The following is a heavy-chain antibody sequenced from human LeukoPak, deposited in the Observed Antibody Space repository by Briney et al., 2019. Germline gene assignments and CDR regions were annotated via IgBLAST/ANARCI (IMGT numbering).Heavy chain of an antibody. D-gene: IGHD1-1*01. J-gene: IGHJ4*02. V-gene: IGHV3-23*01. CDR2: ITTSDGNT. CDR3: AKDTTAGNFDY. CDR1: GFTFSSYT. Sequence: GGSLRLSCAASGFTFSSYTMSWVRQAPGKGLEWVSTITTSDGNTYYADSVKGRFTVSRDNAKNSLYLQMNSLRAEDTALYYCAKDTTAGNFDYWGQGTLVTVSS.